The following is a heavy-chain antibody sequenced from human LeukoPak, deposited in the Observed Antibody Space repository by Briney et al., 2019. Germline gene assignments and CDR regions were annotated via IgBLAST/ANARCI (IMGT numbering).Heavy chain of an antibody. CDR3: ARTYSSSWYTTNYYYYYYMDV. CDR2: IYYSGST. Sequence: SETLSLTCTVSGGSISSYYWSWIRQPPGKGLEWIGYIYYSGSTNHNPSLKSRVTISVDTSKNQFSLKLGSVTAADTAVYYCARTYSSSWYTTNYYYYYYMDVWGKGTTVTVSS. V-gene: IGHV4-59*01. CDR1: GGSISSYY. J-gene: IGHJ6*03. D-gene: IGHD6-13*01.